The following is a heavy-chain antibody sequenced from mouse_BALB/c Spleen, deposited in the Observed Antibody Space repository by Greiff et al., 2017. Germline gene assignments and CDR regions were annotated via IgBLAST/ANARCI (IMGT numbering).Heavy chain of an antibody. D-gene: IGHD6-5*01. J-gene: IGHJ3*01. CDR1: GYTFTSYW. V-gene: IGHV1S132*01. Sequence: QVQLKQSGAELVKPGASVKLSCKTSGYTFTSYWIQWVKQRPGQGLGWIGEIFPGTGTTYYNEKFKGKATLTIDTSSSTAYMQLSSLTSEDSAVYFCAREMPRHEAWFAYGGQGTLVTVSA. CDR3: AREMPRHEAWFAY. CDR2: IFPGTGTT.